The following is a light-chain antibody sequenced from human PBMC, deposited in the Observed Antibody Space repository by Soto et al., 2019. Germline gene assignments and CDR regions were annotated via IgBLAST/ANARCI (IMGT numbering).Light chain of an antibody. CDR1: QSVLYSSNNKNY. V-gene: IGKV4-1*01. CDR3: QQYYSTPHT. Sequence: DIVMTQSPDSLAVSLGERATINCKSSQSVLYSSNNKNYLAWYQQKPGQTPNLLIYWESTRESGVPDRFSGSGSGTDFTRTISSLQAEDVAVYYCQQYYSTPHTFGQGTRLEIK. CDR2: WES. J-gene: IGKJ2*01.